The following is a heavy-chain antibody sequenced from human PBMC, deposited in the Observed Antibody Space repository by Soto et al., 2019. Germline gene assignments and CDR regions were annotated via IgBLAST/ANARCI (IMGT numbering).Heavy chain of an antibody. Sequence: QITLKESGPTLVKPTQTLTLTCTLSGFSLSTSGVGVGWIRQPPGKALEWLALIYWDDDKRYSPSLKSRLTITKDTSKNQVVLAMTNMDPVDTATYYCAHRHPTQYYFDYWGQGTLVTVSS. CDR3: AHRHPTQYYFDY. V-gene: IGHV2-5*02. J-gene: IGHJ4*02. CDR1: GFSLSTSGVG. CDR2: IYWDDDK. D-gene: IGHD4-4*01.